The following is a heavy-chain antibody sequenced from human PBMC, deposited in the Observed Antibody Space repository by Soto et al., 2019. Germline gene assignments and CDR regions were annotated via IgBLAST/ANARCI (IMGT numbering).Heavy chain of an antibody. CDR3: ARGSIRSAILVVPAADFDY. J-gene: IGHJ4*02. V-gene: IGHV1-2*02. CDR2: INPNSGGT. Sequence: GASVKVSCKASGYTFTGYYMHWVRQAPGQGLEWMGWINPNSGGTNYAQKFQGRVTMTRDTSISTAYMELSRLRSDDTAVYYCARGSIRSAILVVPAADFDYWGQGTLVTVSS. CDR1: GYTFTGYY. D-gene: IGHD2-2*01.